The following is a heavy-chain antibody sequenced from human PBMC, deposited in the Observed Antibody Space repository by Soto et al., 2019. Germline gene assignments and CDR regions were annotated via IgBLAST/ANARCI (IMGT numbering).Heavy chain of an antibody. D-gene: IGHD2-8*01. CDR3: ARVVYAMLDARRPMDV. V-gene: IGHV4-30-4*01. J-gene: IGHJ6*02. CDR2: IYYSGST. CDR1: GGSISSGDYY. Sequence: QVQLQESGPGLVKPSQTLSLTCTVSGGSISSGDYYWSWIRQPPGKGLEWIGYIYYSGSTSYNPSLKSRVTISVDTSKNQFSLKLSSVTAADTAVYYCARVVYAMLDARRPMDVWGQGTTVTVSS.